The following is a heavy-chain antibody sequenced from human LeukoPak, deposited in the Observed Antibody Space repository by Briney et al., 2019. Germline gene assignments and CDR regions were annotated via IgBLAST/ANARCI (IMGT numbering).Heavy chain of an antibody. CDR2: MNPNSGNT. CDR1: GYTFTSYD. CDR3: ARATRITMVRGVINDYYYYMDV. Sequence: GASVKVSCKASGYTFTSYDINWVRQATGQGLEWMGWMNPNSGNTGYAQKFQGRVTMTRNTSTSTAYMELSSLRSEDTAVYYCARATRITMVRGVINDYYYYMDVWGKGTTVTVSS. V-gene: IGHV1-8*01. J-gene: IGHJ6*03. D-gene: IGHD3-10*01.